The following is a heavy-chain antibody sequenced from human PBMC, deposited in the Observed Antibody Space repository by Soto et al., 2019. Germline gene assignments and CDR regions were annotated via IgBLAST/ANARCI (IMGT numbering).Heavy chain of an antibody. D-gene: IGHD6-19*01. V-gene: IGHV1-3*05. CDR3: ARAVAVPADFDY. Sequence: QVQLVQSGAEEKKPGASVKVSCKASGYTVTGYAMHWVRQAPGQRLEWMGWINAGNGNTKYSQKFQGRVTMTRDTSASTAHMELSSLRSEDTAVYYCARAVAVPADFDYWGQGTLVTVSS. J-gene: IGHJ4*02. CDR1: GYTVTGYA. CDR2: INAGNGNT.